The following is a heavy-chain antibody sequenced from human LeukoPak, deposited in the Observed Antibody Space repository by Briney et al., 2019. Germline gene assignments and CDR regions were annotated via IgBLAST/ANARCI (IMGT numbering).Heavy chain of an antibody. D-gene: IGHD6-19*01. Sequence: GGPLRLSCAASGFTFSNYWMSWVRQASGKGLEWVGRIRSKANSYATAYAASVKGRFTISRDDSKNTAYLQMNSLKTEDTAVYYCTSSPPSGWSPSWGQGTLVTVSS. V-gene: IGHV3-73*01. CDR1: GFTFSNYW. CDR2: IRSKANSYAT. CDR3: TSSPPSGWSPS. J-gene: IGHJ4*02.